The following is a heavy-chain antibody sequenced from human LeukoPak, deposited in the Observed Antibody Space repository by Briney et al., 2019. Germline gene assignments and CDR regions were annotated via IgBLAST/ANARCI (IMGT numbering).Heavy chain of an antibody. D-gene: IGHD3-16*01. J-gene: IGHJ6*03. CDR1: GYTFTGYY. V-gene: IGHV1-2*06. Sequence: ASVKVSCKASGYTFTGYYMHWVRQAPGQGLEWMGRINPNSGGTNYAQKFQGRVTMTRDTSISTAYMELSRLRSDDTAVYYCARDLGRDYYMDVWGKGTTVTVSS. CDR3: ARDLGRDYYMDV. CDR2: INPNSGGT.